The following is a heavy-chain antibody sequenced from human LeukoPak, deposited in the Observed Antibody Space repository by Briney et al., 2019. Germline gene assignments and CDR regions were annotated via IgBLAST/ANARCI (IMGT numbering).Heavy chain of an antibody. CDR1: GGSISSYY. J-gene: IGHJ3*02. Sequence: PSETLSLTCTVSGGSISSYYWSWIRQPPGKGLEWVSSISSGGTYKYYADSVKGRFTISRDNAQNSLYLQMNSLRAEDSSVYYCARPTTVTTISADAFDIWGQGTMVTVSS. CDR3: ARPTTVTTISADAFDI. CDR2: ISSGGTYK. V-gene: IGHV3-21*01. D-gene: IGHD4-17*01.